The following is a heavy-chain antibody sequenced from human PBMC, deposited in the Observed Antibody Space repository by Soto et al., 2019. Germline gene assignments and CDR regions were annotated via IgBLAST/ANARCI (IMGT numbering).Heavy chain of an antibody. V-gene: IGHV3-33*08. Sequence: PGASLRLSCAASGFTFSSYGMHWVRQAPGKGLEWVAVIWYDGSNKYYADSVKGRLTISRANSKNTLYLHMHSLRAEDRPVHYRARDHTEDYSVSSFYWFDPWGQETLVTVCS. J-gene: IGHJ5*02. CDR1: GFTFSSYG. D-gene: IGHD2-15*01. CDR2: IWYDGSNK. CDR3: ARDHTEDYSVSSFYWFDP.